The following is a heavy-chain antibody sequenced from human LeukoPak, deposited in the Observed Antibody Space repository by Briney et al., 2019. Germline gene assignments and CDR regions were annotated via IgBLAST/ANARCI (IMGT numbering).Heavy chain of an antibody. Sequence: PSQTLSLTCTVSGGSISSGSYYWSWIRQPAGKGLEWIGRIYTSGSTNYNPSLKSRVTMSVDTSKDQFSLKLSSVTAADTAAYYCARELWSGYPDYWGQGTLVTVSS. D-gene: IGHD3-3*01. J-gene: IGHJ4*02. CDR2: IYTSGST. CDR1: GGSISSGSYY. CDR3: ARELWSGYPDY. V-gene: IGHV4-61*02.